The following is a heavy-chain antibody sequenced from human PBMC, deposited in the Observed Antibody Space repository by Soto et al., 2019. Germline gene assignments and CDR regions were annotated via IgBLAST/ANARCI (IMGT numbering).Heavy chain of an antibody. J-gene: IGHJ3*02. CDR3: ARAVHTSNTPNDAFDI. Sequence: ASVKVSCKASGYTFTGYYMHWVRHAPGQGLEWMGWINPNSGGTNYAQKFQGWVTMTRDTSISTAYMELSSLRSDDTAVYYCARAVHTSNTPNDAFDIWGQATMVTVSS. D-gene: IGHD4-4*01. CDR2: INPNSGGT. V-gene: IGHV1-2*04. CDR1: GYTFTGYY.